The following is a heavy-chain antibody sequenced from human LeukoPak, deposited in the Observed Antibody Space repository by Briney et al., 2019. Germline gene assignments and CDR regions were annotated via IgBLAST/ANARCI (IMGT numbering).Heavy chain of an antibody. V-gene: IGHV6-1*01. CDR1: GDSVSRNSVA. D-gene: IGHD4-17*01. J-gene: IGHJ4*02. CDR2: TYYRSKWYN. CDR3: ARDHDYGDYGTFEDY. Sequence: SQTLSLTCAISGDSVSRNSVAWNWIRQSPSRGLEWLGRTYYRSKWYNDYAVSVQSRITINPDTSRNQFSPHLNSVTPEDTAVYYCARDHDYGDYGTFEDYWGQGTLVTVSS.